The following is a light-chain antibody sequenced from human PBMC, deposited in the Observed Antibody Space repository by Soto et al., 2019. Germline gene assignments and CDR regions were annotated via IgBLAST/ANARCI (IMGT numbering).Light chain of an antibody. CDR1: QGISNY. CDR3: QPYNSAPYT. Sequence: DTQMTQSPSSLSASVGDRVTITCRASQGISNYLAWYQQKPGEVPRLLIYEASTLQSGVPSRFSGSGSGTDFTLAISSLQPEDVAVYYCQPYNSAPYTFGQGTKLDIK. V-gene: IGKV1-27*01. CDR2: EAS. J-gene: IGKJ2*01.